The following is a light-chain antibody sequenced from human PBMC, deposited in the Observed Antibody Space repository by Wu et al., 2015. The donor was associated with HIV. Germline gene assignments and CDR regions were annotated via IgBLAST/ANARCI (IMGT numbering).Light chain of an antibody. CDR2: KAS. CDR1: QSVGLW. V-gene: IGKV1-5*03. Sequence: DIQMTQSPSTLSASVGDRVIITCRASQSVGLWLAWYQQKPGKPPKLLIYKASSLETGVPSRFSGGGSVTEFTLTINSLQSDDFATYYCQQYYLYPYTFGQGTKLEIK. CDR3: QQYYLYPYT. J-gene: IGKJ2*01.